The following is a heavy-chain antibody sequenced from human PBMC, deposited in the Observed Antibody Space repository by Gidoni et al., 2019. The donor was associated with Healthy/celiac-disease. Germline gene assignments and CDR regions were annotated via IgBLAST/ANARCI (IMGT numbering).Heavy chain of an antibody. Sequence: QVQLVESGGGVVQPGRSLRLSCAASGFTFSSYGMHWVRQAPGKGLEWVAVIWYDGSNKYYADSVKGRFTISRDNSKNTLYLQMNSLRAEDTAVYYCARGEYSSGWYPPFDYWGQGTLVTVSS. CDR1: GFTFSSYG. CDR2: IWYDGSNK. CDR3: ARGEYSSGWYPPFDY. J-gene: IGHJ4*02. V-gene: IGHV3-33*01. D-gene: IGHD6-19*01.